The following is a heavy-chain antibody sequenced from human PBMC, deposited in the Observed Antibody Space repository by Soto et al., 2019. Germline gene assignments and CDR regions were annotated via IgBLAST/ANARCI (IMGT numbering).Heavy chain of an antibody. J-gene: IGHJ6*02. D-gene: IGHD5-12*01. V-gene: IGHV1-69*12. Sequence: QVQLVQSGAEVKRPGSSVKVSCKTSGGNFNSYAISWVRQAPGQGFEWMGGIMPIFGTPSYAQKFQGRVTITADESTNTAYMELSSLGSEDTAVYYCALVDMVSTTWDYYVMDVWGQGTTVTVSS. CDR2: IMPIFGTP. CDR1: GGNFNSYA. CDR3: ALVDMVSTTWDYYVMDV.